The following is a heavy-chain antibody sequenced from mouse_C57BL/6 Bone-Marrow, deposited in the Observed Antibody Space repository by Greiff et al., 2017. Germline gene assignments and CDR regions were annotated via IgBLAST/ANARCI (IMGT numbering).Heavy chain of an antibody. V-gene: IGHV1-15*01. J-gene: IGHJ1*03. Sequence: LQESGAELVRPGASVTLSCKASGYTFTDYEMHWVKQTPVHGLEWIGAIDPETGGTAYNQKFKGKAILTADKSSSTAYMELRSLTSEDSAVYYCTRRDGYPWYFDVWGTGTTVTVSS. D-gene: IGHD2-3*01. CDR1: GYTFTDYE. CDR3: TRRDGYPWYFDV. CDR2: IDPETGGT.